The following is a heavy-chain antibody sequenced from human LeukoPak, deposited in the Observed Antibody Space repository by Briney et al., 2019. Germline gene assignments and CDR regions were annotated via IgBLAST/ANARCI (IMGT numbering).Heavy chain of an antibody. D-gene: IGHD3-10*01. CDR1: GYTFTDHG. CDR3: ARAVGSTDYYGVDV. CDR2: MSVFNGYT. Sequence: ASVKVSCKASGYTFTDHGITWVQQARGQGFEWMGWMSVFNGYTKYAEGFQGRVTMTTDTSTRTAHMEMRGLRSDDTAVYYCARAVGSTDYYGVDVWGQGTTVTVSS. J-gene: IGHJ6*02. V-gene: IGHV1-18*01.